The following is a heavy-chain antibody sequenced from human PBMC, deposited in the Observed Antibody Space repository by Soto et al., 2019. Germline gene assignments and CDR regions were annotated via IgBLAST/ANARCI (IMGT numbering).Heavy chain of an antibody. J-gene: IGHJ2*01. V-gene: IGHV4-30-2*05. CDR2: ISYSGST. D-gene: IGHD4-4*01. Sequence: TLSLTCAVSGGSISSGGYSWSWIRQPPGKGLEWIGFISYSGSTYYSTSLKSRVTISVDTSKSQFSLNLSFVTAADTAVYYCARPLWRDDYNWGYFDLWGRGTLVTAPQ. CDR3: ARPLWRDDYNWGYFDL. CDR1: GGSISSGGYS.